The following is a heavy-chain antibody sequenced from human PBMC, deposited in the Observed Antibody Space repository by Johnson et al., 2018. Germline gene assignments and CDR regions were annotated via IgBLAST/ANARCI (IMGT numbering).Heavy chain of an antibody. CDR1: GFTFSSYS. CDR3: ARRGIVGVPAAIKIGMDV. CDR2: ISSSSSYI. V-gene: IGHV3-21*01. J-gene: IGHJ6*02. Sequence: VQLVQSGGGLVKPGGSLRLSCAASGFTFSSYSMNWVRQAPGKGLEWVSSISSSSSYIYYADSVKGRFTISRDNAKNSLYLQMNSLRAEDTAVYYCARRGIVGVPAAIKIGMDVWGQGTTVTVSS. D-gene: IGHD2-2*01.